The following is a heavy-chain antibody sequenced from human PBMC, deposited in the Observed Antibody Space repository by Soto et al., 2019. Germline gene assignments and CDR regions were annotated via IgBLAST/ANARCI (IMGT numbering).Heavy chain of an antibody. Sequence: EASVKVSCKASGGSFSNFGISSVRQAPGQGLEWMGGIVPVFGRPNYAQRFRGRLTITADESTSTGYMELISLRSDDTAVYYCAREGSGYNFWGQGTQVTVSS. J-gene: IGHJ4*02. CDR3: AREGSGYNF. D-gene: IGHD5-12*01. CDR2: IVPVFGRP. V-gene: IGHV1-69*13. CDR1: GGSFSNFG.